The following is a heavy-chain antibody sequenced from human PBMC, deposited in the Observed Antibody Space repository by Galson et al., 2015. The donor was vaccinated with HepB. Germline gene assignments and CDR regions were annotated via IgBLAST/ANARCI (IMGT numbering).Heavy chain of an antibody. D-gene: IGHD3-10*01. CDR3: ASYGAGRVNPY. J-gene: IGHJ4*02. V-gene: IGHV1-69*06. CDR1: GGTFSSYA. CDR2: IIPIFGTA. Sequence: SVKVSCKASGGTFSSYAISWVRQAPGQGLEWMGGIIPIFGTANYAQKFQGRVTITADKSTSTAYMELSSLRSEDTAVYYCASYGAGRVNPYWGPGTLVTASP.